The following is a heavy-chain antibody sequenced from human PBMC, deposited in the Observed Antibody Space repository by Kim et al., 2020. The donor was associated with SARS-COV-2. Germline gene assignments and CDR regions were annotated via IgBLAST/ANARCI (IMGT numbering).Heavy chain of an antibody. CDR2: ST. CDR3: AKDRGHWYFDL. J-gene: IGHJ2*01. V-gene: IGHV3-23*01. D-gene: IGHD3-10*01. Sequence: STTYADCVKARFAIARDNSKNTLCMQMNSLRPEDTAIYYCAKDRGHWYFDLGGRGTRVTVSS.